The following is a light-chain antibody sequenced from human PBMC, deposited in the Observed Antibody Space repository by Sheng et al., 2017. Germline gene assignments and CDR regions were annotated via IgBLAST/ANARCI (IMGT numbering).Light chain of an antibody. V-gene: IGKV3-15*01. CDR3: QHYNTWPSWT. CDR2: GAS. CDR1: QNLDGN. J-gene: IGKJ1*01. Sequence: EIVMTQSPATLSVSPGERATLSCRASQNLDGNLAWYQHKVGEAPKLLIYGASTRAIGVPTRFSGSGSGAEFNLTISSLQSEDFAVYFCQHYNTWPSWTFGQGTKVEMK.